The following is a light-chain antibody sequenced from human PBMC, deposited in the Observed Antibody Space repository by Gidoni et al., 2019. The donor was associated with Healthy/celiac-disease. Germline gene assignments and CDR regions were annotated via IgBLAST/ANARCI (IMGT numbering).Light chain of an antibody. CDR2: AAS. CDR3: QKYNSALSSWT. CDR1: QGISNY. V-gene: IGKV1-27*01. Sequence: DIQMTQSPSSLSASVGDRVTITCRASQGISNYLAWYQQKPGKVPKLLIYAASTLQSGVPSRFSGSGSGTDFTLTISSLQPEDVVTYYCQKYNSALSSWTFGQGTKVEIK. J-gene: IGKJ1*01.